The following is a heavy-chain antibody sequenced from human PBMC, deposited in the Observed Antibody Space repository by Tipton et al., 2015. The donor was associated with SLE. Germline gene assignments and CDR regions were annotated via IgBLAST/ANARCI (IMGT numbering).Heavy chain of an antibody. CDR3: ARVRDGSWFDFDY. D-gene: IGHD6-13*01. J-gene: IGHJ4*02. V-gene: IGHV4-61*02. CDR1: GGSTNSGSYY. CDR2: IYTSGYT. Sequence: TLSLTCTVSGGSTNSGSYYWSWLRQPAGKGLVWIGRIYTSGYTNYNPSLKSRVTISLDTSKNQYSLKVTSVNAADTAVYYCARVRDGSWFDFDYWGQGTLVTVSS.